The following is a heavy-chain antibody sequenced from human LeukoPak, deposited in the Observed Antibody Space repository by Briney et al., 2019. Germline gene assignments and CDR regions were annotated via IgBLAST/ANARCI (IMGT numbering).Heavy chain of an antibody. V-gene: IGHV4-59*08. J-gene: IGHJ6*02. CDR3: ARGPGGSGTRPPYTFYYGMDV. D-gene: IGHD3-10*01. CDR1: GGSISSYY. Sequence: KPSETLSLTCTVSGGSISSYYWSWIRQPPGKGLEWIGSISYSGSTNYNPSLKSRVTISVDTSKNQFSLRLSSVTAADTAVYYCARGPGGSGTRPPYTFYYGMDVWGQGTTVTVSS. CDR2: ISYSGST.